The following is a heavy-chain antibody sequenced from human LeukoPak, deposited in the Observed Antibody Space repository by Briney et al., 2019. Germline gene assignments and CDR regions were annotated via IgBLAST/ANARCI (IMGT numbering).Heavy chain of an antibody. V-gene: IGHV3-53*01. CDR3: ARLWHSYDILTGGGHYYYMDV. Sequence: PGGSLRLSCAASGFTVSSYYVSGVRQAPGKGLEWVSVIYSGGSTYYADAVKGRFTISRDNSKNTLYPQMNSLRAEDTAVYYCARLWHSYDILTGGGHYYYMDVWGKGTTVTVSS. CDR1: GFTVSSYY. D-gene: IGHD3-9*01. J-gene: IGHJ6*03. CDR2: IYSGGST.